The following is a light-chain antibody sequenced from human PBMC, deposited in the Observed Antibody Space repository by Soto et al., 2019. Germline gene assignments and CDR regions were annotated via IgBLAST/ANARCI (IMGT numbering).Light chain of an antibody. Sequence: QPVLTQPPSVSGAPGQRVTISFAGSSYNIGAGYDVHWYQQLPGTAPKLLIYGNSNRPSGVPDRFSGSKSGTSASLAINGLQAGDEDDYYCQSYDSSLRGVVFGGGTKLTVL. CDR2: GNS. CDR3: QSYDSSLRGVV. J-gene: IGLJ2*01. V-gene: IGLV1-40*01. CDR1: SYNIGAGYD.